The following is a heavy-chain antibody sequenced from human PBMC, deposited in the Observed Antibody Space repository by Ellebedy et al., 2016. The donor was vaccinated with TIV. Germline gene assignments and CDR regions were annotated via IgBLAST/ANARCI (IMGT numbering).Heavy chain of an antibody. CDR1: GFTFSSYS. CDR2: ISSTSSHI. J-gene: IGHJ4*02. D-gene: IGHD2-2*01. Sequence: GESLKISXAASGFTFSSYSMSWVRQAPGEGLEWVSYISSTSSHIYYADSVQGRFTISRDNAKNTLFLQVNSLRAEDTAVYYCARDTCFSTSCYSNNWGQGALVTVSS. CDR3: ARDTCFSTSCYSNN. V-gene: IGHV3-21*06.